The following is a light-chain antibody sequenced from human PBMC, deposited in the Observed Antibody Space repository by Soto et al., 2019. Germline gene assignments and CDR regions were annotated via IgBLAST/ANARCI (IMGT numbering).Light chain of an antibody. J-gene: IGLJ3*02. CDR3: SSHTTRSPFL. Sequence: QSVLTQPASVSGSPGQSITISCTGTKSDVGNYNFVSWYQQHPGKAPKLMVYEVSNRPSGVSNRFSGSKSGNTASLTISGLQTEDEADYYCSSHTTRSPFLFGGGTKGTVL. V-gene: IGLV2-14*03. CDR2: EVS. CDR1: KSDVGNYNF.